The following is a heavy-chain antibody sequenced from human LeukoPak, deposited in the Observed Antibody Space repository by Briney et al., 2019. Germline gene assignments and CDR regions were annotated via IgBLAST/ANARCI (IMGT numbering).Heavy chain of an antibody. CDR3: ARDSAWSFDY. CDR2: INYNGGYT. J-gene: IGHJ4*02. D-gene: IGHD2-8*02. CDR1: GFAFNIYT. Sequence: GGSLRLSCAASGFAFNIYTMNWVRQAPGKGLECVSIINYNGGYTYYADSVKGRFTISRDNAKNSLYLQMNSLRAEDTAVYYCARDSAWSFDYWGQGTLVTVSS. V-gene: IGHV3-21*01.